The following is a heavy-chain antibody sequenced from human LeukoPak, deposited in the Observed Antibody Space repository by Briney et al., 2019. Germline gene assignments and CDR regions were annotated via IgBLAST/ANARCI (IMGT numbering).Heavy chain of an antibody. J-gene: IGHJ4*02. CDR1: GFTFSSYA. D-gene: IGHD5-18*01. V-gene: IGHV3-23*01. CDR2: ISGSGGST. Sequence: GGSLRLSCAASGFTFSSYAMSWVRQAPGKGLEWVSAISGSGGSTYYADSVKGRFTTSRDNSKNTLYLQMNSLRAEDTAVYYCAKARGYSYGYLVDYWGQGTLVTVSS. CDR3: AKARGYSYGYLVDY.